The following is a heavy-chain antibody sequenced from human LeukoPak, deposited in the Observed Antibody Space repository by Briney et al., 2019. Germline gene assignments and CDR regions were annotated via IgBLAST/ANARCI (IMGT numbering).Heavy chain of an antibody. CDR1: GFSFSSYG. CDR3: ARAGMTVAGPYYYGMDV. D-gene: IGHD6-13*01. J-gene: IGHJ6*02. Sequence: QPGGSLRPSCAASGFSFSSYGMHWVRQAPGKGLEWVAVIWYDGSNKYYADSVKGRFTISRDNSKNTLYLQMNSLRAEDTAVYYCARAGMTVAGPYYYGMDVWGQGTTVTVSS. CDR2: IWYDGSNK. V-gene: IGHV3-33*01.